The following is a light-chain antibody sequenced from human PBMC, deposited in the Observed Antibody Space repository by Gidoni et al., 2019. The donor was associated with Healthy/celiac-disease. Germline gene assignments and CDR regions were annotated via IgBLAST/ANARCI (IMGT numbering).Light chain of an antibody. CDR3: QQSYSTPGA. J-gene: IGKJ3*01. Sequence: DIQMTQSPSSLSASVGDRVTITCRASQSISSYLNWYQQKPGKAPKLLIYAASSLQSGVPSRFSGSGSGTDFTLTISSLQPEDFATYYCQQSYSTPGAXXXXTKXDIK. V-gene: IGKV1-39*01. CDR2: AAS. CDR1: QSISSY.